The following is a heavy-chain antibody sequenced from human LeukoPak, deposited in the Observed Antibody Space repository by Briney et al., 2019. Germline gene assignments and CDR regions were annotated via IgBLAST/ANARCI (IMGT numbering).Heavy chain of an antibody. CDR1: GFTVSSNY. V-gene: IGHV3-53*01. D-gene: IGHD3-10*01. CDR3: ARAGGSGSYNFDY. Sequence: PGGSLRLSCAAPGFTVSSNYMSWVRQAPGQGLEWVSVISSGGSTYYADSVKGRFTISKDNSKNTLYLQMNSLRAEDTAVYYCARAGGSGSYNFDYWGQGTLVTVSS. J-gene: IGHJ4*02. CDR2: ISSGGST.